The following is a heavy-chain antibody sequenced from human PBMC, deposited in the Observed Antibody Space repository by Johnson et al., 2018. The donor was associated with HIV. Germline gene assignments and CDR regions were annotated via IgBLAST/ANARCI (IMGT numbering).Heavy chain of an antibody. V-gene: IGHV3-33*01. Sequence: QVQLVESGGGVVQPGRSLRLSCAASGFTFNSYGMHWVRQAPGKGLEWVAVIWYDGSNKYYVDSVKGRFTISRDNAKNSLHLQMNGLRAEDTAVYYCARSQPEEYSSSSDAFDIWGQGTMVTVSS. CDR1: GFTFNSYG. J-gene: IGHJ3*02. CDR2: IWYDGSNK. D-gene: IGHD6-6*01. CDR3: ARSQPEEYSSSSDAFDI.